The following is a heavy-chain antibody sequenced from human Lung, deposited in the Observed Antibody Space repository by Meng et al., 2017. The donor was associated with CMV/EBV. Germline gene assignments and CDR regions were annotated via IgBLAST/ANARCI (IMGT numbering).Heavy chain of an antibody. J-gene: IGHJ3*02. V-gene: IGHV3-48*03. CDR2: ISSSGSTI. D-gene: IGHD3-22*01. CDR3: ARDRSVYYDTWRDDAFDI. Sequence: GGSLRLXCAASGFTFSSYEMNWVRQAPGKGLEWVSYISSSGSTIYYADSVEGRFTISRDNAKNSPYLQMNSLRAEDTAVYYCARDRSVYYDTWRDDAFDIXGQGXMVTVSS. CDR1: GFTFSSYE.